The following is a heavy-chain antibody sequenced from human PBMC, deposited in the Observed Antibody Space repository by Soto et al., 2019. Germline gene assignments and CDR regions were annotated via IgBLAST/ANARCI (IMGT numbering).Heavy chain of an antibody. D-gene: IGHD4-17*01. CDR2: INSDGSHT. CDR3: AKEVYYGDYEGEKWFVS. Sequence: GGSLRLSCAASGFTFFAYWIHWVRQVPGKGLVWVSRINSDGSHTSYADSVRGQFTISRDNSKNTVYLQMNSLTAEDTAVYYCAKEVYYGDYEGEKWFVSLGQASLVNVS. V-gene: IGHV3-74*01. CDR1: GFTFFAYW. J-gene: IGHJ5*01.